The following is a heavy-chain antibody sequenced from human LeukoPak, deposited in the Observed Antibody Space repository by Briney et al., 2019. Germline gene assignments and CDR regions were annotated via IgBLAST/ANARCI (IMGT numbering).Heavy chain of an antibody. CDR3: ARDQVLVNTATITAFDF. CDR1: GVSISSYY. CDR2: IYTSGST. J-gene: IGHJ4*02. Sequence: PSETLSLTCTVSGVSISSYYWSWIRQPAGKGLEWIGRIYTSGSTNYNPSLKSRVTMSVDTSKNQFSLKLSSVTAADTAVYYCARDQVLVNTATITAFDFWGQGTLVTVSS. D-gene: IGHD5-18*01. V-gene: IGHV4-4*07.